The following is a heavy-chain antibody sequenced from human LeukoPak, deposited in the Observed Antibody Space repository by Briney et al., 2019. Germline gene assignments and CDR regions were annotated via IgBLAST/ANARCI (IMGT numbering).Heavy chain of an antibody. J-gene: IGHJ5*02. CDR2: FDLTENT. CDR1: GVSIKSYY. Sequence: SETLSLTCIVSGVSIKSYYWHWLRQSPGKGLEWIGYFDLTENTIYNSSLKSRVTMSGDNSKNHFSLTLTSVTPADTAIYFCARSKFSFGAIKFDAWGQGTLVSVSS. CDR3: ARSKFSFGAIKFDA. V-gene: IGHV4-59*01. D-gene: IGHD1-26*01.